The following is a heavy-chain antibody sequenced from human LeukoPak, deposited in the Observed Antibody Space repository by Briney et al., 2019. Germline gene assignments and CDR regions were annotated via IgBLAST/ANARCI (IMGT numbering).Heavy chain of an antibody. J-gene: IGHJ4*02. V-gene: IGHV1-69*04. D-gene: IGHD3-22*01. CDR1: GGTFSSYA. CDR3: ARGNYYDSSGYYHY. CDR2: IIPILGIA. Sequence: GASAKVSCKASGGTFSSYAISWVRQAPGQGLEWMGRIIPILGIANYAQKFQGRVTITADKSTSTAYMELSSLRSEDTAVYYCARGNYYDSSGYYHYWGRGTLVTVSS.